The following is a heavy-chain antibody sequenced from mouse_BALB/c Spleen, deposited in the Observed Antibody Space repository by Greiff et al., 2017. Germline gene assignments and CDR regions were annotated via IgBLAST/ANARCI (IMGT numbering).Heavy chain of an antibody. D-gene: IGHD1-1*01. CDR3: ARRLITTVVS. V-gene: IGHV14-3*02. CDR1: GFNIKDTY. Sequence: EVQRVESGAELVKPGASVKLSCTASGFNIKDTYMHWVKQRPEQGLEWIGRIDPANGNTKYDPKFQGKATITADTSSNTAYLQLSSLTSEDTAVYYCARRLITTVVSWGQGTLVTVSA. J-gene: IGHJ3*01. CDR2: IDPANGNT.